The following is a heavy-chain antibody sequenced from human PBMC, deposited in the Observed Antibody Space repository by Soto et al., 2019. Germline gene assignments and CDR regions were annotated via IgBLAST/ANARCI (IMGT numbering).Heavy chain of an antibody. CDR3: VRDVAFDYVN. D-gene: IGHD3-16*01. V-gene: IGHV3-7*01. J-gene: IGHJ4*02. CDR2: IKQDESEK. Sequence: EVQLVESGGGLVQPGGSLRISCTVSGFSFSSYWMSWVRQAPGKGLEWVPSIKQDESEKYYVDSVKGRFTISRDNVDDSLFLQMNSLSADDTAVYFCVRDVAFDYVNWGQGTLVTVSS. CDR1: GFSFSSYW.